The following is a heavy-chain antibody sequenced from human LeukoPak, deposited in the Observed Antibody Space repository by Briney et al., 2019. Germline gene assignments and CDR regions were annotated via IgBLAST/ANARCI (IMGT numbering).Heavy chain of an antibody. CDR2: IWYDGSNK. J-gene: IGHJ4*02. D-gene: IGHD3-10*01. V-gene: IGHV3-33*01. Sequence: PGGSLRLSCAASGFTFNSYGMHWVRQAPGKGLEWVAVIWYDGSNKYYADSVKGRFTISRDNSKNTLYLQMNSLRAEDTAVYYCARDLWVYYYGSGSPLSYWGQGTLVTVSS. CDR3: ARDLWVYYYGSGSPLSY. CDR1: GFTFNSYG.